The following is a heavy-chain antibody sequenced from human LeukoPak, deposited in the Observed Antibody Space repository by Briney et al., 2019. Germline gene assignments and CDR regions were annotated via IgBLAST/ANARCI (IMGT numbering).Heavy chain of an antibody. CDR2: IVVGSGNT. CDR1: GYTFTSYY. CDR3: AADGRTPWDV. D-gene: IGHD2-15*01. V-gene: IGHV1-58*02. Sequence: SVKVSCKASGYTFTSYYMHWVRQAPGQRLEWIGWIVVGSGNTNYAQKFQERVTITRDMSTSTAYMELSSLRSEDTAVYYCAADGRTPWDVWAKGPRSPSP. J-gene: IGHJ6*02.